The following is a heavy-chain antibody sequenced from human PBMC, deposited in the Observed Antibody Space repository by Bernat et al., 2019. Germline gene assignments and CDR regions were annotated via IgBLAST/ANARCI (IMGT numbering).Heavy chain of an antibody. Sequence: EVQLVESGGGLVQPGRSLRLSCTAAGFTFGDYAMSWFRQAPGKGPEWVGFIKRKADGGTTENAASVKGRFTISRDDSKSIAYQQMNSLKTEDTAVYYCARAPSISKADWFDPWGQGTLVTVSS. V-gene: IGHV3-49*03. CDR3: ARAPSISKADWFDP. J-gene: IGHJ5*02. D-gene: IGHD5-24*01. CDR1: GFTFGDYA. CDR2: IKRKADGGTT.